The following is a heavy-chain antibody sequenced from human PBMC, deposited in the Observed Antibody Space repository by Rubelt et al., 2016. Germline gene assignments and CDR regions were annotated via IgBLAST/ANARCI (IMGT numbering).Heavy chain of an antibody. V-gene: IGHV3-7*01. CDR1: GFTFSDYY. CDR3: ARDGYSGYDDYPYYYYGMDV. J-gene: IGHJ6*02. CDR2: IKQDGSEK. D-gene: IGHD5-12*01. Sequence: EVQLLESGGGLVQPGGSLRLSCAASGFTFSDYYMSWVRQAPGKGLEWVANIKQDGSEKYYVDSVKGRFTFSRDNAKNSRYLQMNSLRAEDTAVYYCARDGYSGYDDYPYYYYGMDVWGQGTTVTVSS.